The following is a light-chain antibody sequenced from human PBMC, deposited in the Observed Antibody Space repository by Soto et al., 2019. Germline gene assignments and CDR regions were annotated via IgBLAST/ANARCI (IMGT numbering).Light chain of an antibody. V-gene: IGLV2-8*01. CDR3: SSYAGSNNVV. Sequence: QSALTQPPSASGSPGQSVTISCTGTSSDVGGYNYVSWYQQHPGKAPTLMIYEVSKRPSGVPDRFSGSKSGNTASLTVSGLQAEDEADYYFSSYAGSNNVVFGGGTKLT. CDR1: SSDVGGYNY. J-gene: IGLJ2*01. CDR2: EVS.